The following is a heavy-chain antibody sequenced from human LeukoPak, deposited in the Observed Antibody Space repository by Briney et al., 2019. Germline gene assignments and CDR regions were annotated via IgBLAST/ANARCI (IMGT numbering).Heavy chain of an antibody. CDR1: GGSINIAY. J-gene: IGHJ4*02. Sequence: SETLSLTCSVSGGSINIAYWDWVRQSPGKGLEWIGYIYTSGTTNYNPSLKSRVTMSLDTSKEQFSMSLSAVTAADTAVYYCVTHSPVFHYWGQGALVTVSS. CDR2: IYTSGTT. CDR3: VTHSPVFHY. V-gene: IGHV4-4*09.